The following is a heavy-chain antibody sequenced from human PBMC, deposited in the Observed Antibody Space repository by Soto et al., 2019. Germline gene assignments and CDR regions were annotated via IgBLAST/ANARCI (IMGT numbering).Heavy chain of an antibody. J-gene: IGHJ5*01. Sequence: QVQLQESGPGLVKPSQTLSLTCTVSGDSISRGGYYYNWIRQLPGKGLEWIGYIYHSGSTNYNPSLKRRVTIAVETSKTQLSPELRAVTAADTAVYYCVRDGAGGSGLGWFDPWGQGTLVTVSS. D-gene: IGHD3-16*01. CDR3: VRDGAGGSGLGWFDP. CDR2: IYHSGST. CDR1: GDSISRGGYY. V-gene: IGHV4-31*03.